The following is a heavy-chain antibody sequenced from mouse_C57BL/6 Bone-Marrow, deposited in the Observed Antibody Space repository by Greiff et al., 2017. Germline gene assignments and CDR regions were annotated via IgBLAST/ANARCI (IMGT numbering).Heavy chain of an antibody. CDR2: IWAGGST. CDR3: AREYYRYPYWYFDV. J-gene: IGHJ1*01. D-gene: IGHD2-14*01. Sequence: QVQLKQSGPGLVAPSQSLSITCTVSGFSLTSYGVHWVRQPPGKGLEWLGVIWAGGSTNYNSALMSRLSISKDNSKSQVFLKMNNLQTDYTAMYYCAREYYRYPYWYFDVWGAGTTVTVSS. V-gene: IGHV2-9*02. CDR1: GFSLTSYG.